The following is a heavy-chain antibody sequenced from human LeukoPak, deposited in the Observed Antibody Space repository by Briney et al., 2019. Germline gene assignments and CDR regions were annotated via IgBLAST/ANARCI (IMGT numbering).Heavy chain of an antibody. CDR1: GFTLSSYW. D-gene: IGHD3-16*01. J-gene: IGHJ6*02. CDR3: ARDFGPYGMDV. V-gene: IGHV3-74*01. CDR2: IHSDGSRT. Sequence: GGSLRLSCAASGFTLSSYWMHWVRQAPGKGLVWVSGIHSDGSRTYYADSVKGRFTISRDNAKNTLYLQMNSLRAEDTAVYYCARDFGPYGMDVWGQGTTVTVSS.